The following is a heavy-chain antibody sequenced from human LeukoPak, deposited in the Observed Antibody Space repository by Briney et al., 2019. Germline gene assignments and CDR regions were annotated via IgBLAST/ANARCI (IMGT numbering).Heavy chain of an antibody. J-gene: IGHJ4*02. Sequence: SVKVSCKASGGTFSSYAISWVRQAPGQGLEWMGGIIPIFGTANYAQKFQGRVTITADESTSTAYMKLSSLRSEDTAVYYCARDLGQAGGTRRFFFYYWGQGTLVTVSS. CDR2: IIPIFGTA. CDR3: ARDLGQAGGTRRFFFYY. CDR1: GGTFSSYA. D-gene: IGHD6-13*01. V-gene: IGHV1-69*13.